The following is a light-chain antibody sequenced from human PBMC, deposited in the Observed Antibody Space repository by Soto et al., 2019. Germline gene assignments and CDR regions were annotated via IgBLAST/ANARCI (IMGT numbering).Light chain of an antibody. V-gene: IGLV2-23*02. CDR3: CSYAASNTLI. CDR2: EVT. CDR1: SSNVGSYDL. Sequence: QSALTQPASVSGSPGQSITISCTGTSSNVGSYDLVSWYQQHPGKAPKLLIYEVTKRPSGVSNRFSGSKSGNTASLTISGPQAEDEADYACCSYAASNTLIFGGGTKLTVL. J-gene: IGLJ2*01.